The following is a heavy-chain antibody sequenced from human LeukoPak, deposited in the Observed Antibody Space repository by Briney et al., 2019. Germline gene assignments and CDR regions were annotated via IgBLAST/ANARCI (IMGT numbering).Heavy chain of an antibody. V-gene: IGHV1-2*04. J-gene: IGHJ6*02. CDR2: INPNSGGT. D-gene: IGHD3-9*01. CDR3: ARSPLYDILTGYYYSSYGMDV. CDR1: GYTFTGYY. Sequence: ASVKVSCKASGYTFTGYYMHWVRQAPGQGLEWMGWINPNSGGTNYAQKFQGWVTMTRDTSISTAYMELSRLRSDDTAVYYCARSPLYDILTGYYYSSYGMDVWGQGTTVTVSS.